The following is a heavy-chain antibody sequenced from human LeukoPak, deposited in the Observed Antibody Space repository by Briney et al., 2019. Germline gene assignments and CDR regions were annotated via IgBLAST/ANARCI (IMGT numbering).Heavy chain of an antibody. CDR1: GVTFRGLF. V-gene: IGHV4-34*01. CDR3: ARGLRFHIGSGNWFDL. D-gene: IGHD3-10*01. Sequence: PSETLSLTCAVSGVTFRGLFWRWLRQPPGKGAAWVGEIDHSGSTNYDPSLESRVTLSVDTSKNQVSLTLNSVTPADTAVYYCARGLRFHIGSGNWFDLWGQGTLVTVSS. J-gene: IGHJ5*02. CDR2: IDHSGST.